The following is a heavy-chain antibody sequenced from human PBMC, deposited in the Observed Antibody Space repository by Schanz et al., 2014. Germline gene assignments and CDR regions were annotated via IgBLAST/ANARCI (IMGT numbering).Heavy chain of an antibody. J-gene: IGHJ6*02. CDR3: AKIRYDSSGYYLPYYGMDV. Sequence: QVQLVESGGGVVQPGRSLRLSCAASGFTFSNYGLHWVRQAPGKGLEWVTVISYDGNTKYYAESVKGRFTISRDNSKNTLYLQMNSLRPEDTAVYYCAKIRYDSSGYYLPYYGMDVWGQGTTVIVSS. V-gene: IGHV3-30*18. CDR1: GFTFSNYG. D-gene: IGHD3-22*01. CDR2: ISYDGNTK.